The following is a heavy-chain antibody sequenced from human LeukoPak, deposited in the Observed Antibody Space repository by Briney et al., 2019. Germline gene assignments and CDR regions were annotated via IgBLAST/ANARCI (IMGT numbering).Heavy chain of an antibody. Sequence: SETLSLTCAVYGGSFGGYYWSWIRQPPGKGLEWIGEINHSGSTNYNPSLKSRVTISVDTSKNQFSLKLSSVTAADTAVYYCARDCSGGSCYSVGYWGQGTLVTVSS. CDR2: INHSGST. V-gene: IGHV4-34*01. CDR3: ARDCSGGSCYSVGY. J-gene: IGHJ4*02. CDR1: GGSFGGYY. D-gene: IGHD2-15*01.